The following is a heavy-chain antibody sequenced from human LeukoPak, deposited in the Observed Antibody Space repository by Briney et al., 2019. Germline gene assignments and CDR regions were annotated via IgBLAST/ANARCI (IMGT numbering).Heavy chain of an antibody. V-gene: IGHV3-23*01. CDR2: VTAGGDGT. Sequence: GGSLRLSCAASGFSFSSYAMSWVRQAPGKGLEWVSTVTAGGDGTYYTDSVKGRFTISRDNSKSTLYLQMNSLRAEDTAVYYCAKDRRSGFSAFEYWGRGTLVTASS. CDR1: GFSFSSYA. CDR3: AKDRRSGFSAFEY. J-gene: IGHJ4*02. D-gene: IGHD3-3*01.